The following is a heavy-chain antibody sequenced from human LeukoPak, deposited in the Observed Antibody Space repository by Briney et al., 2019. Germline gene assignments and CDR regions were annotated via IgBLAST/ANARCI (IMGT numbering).Heavy chain of an antibody. J-gene: IGHJ6*02. CDR3: ARMCSSTSCYGGQPYYYYYGMDV. CDR1: GFTFTDHY. CDR2: IGPHSTFT. D-gene: IGHD2-2*01. Sequence: GASMKVSCKSSGFTFTDHYIHWVRQGPGPGLEWMGYIGPHSTFTSSPQEFQGRVTMARDASTSTAYMELSSLRSEDTAVYYCARMCSSTSCYGGQPYYYYYGMDVWGQGTTVTVSS. V-gene: IGHV1-2*02.